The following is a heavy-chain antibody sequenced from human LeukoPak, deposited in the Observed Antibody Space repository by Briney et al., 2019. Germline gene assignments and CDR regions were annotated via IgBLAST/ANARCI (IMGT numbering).Heavy chain of an antibody. D-gene: IGHD4-17*01. Sequence: GASLRLSCAASGFTFSNYAMSWVRQAPGKGLEWVSVISGSGDNTYYADSVEGRFTISRDNSKNTLYLQMNSLRAEDTAVYYCAKPRGYSTVTTYYYYGIDVWGQGTTATVSS. J-gene: IGHJ6*02. CDR1: GFTFSNYA. V-gene: IGHV3-23*01. CDR3: AKPRGYSTVTTYYYYGIDV. CDR2: ISGSGDNT.